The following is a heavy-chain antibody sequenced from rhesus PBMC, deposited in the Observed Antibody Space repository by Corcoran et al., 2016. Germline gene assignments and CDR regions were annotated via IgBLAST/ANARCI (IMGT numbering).Heavy chain of an antibody. J-gene: IGHJ4*01. V-gene: IGHV1-111*02. Sequence: EVQLVQSWAAVQKPGASVKISCKASGYTFTDYYLPWVRQAPGKGLAWMGRVDPEDGEAIHEQKCQDRVTITADTYTDTAYMELSSLRSEDTAVYYCATDGIAAALDYWGQGVLVTVAS. CDR3: ATDGIAAALDY. D-gene: IGHD6-13*01. CDR1: GYTFTDYY. CDR2: VDPEDGEA.